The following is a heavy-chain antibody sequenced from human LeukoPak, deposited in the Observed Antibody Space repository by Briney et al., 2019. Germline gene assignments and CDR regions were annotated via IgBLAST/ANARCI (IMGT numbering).Heavy chain of an antibody. Sequence: GGSLRLSCAASGFTFSTYGMHWVRQAPGKGLEWVAFILSDGSNKYYADSVKGRFTVSRDNSKNTLYLQMNSLRAEDTAVYYCAKGVGGSANYWYMDVWGKGTTVTVSS. J-gene: IGHJ6*03. CDR1: GFTFSTYG. CDR3: AKGVGGSANYWYMDV. V-gene: IGHV3-30*02. CDR2: ILSDGSNK. D-gene: IGHD3-10*01.